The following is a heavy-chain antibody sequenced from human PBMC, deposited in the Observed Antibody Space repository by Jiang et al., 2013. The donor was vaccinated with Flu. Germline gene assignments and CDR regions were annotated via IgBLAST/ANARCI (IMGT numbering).Heavy chain of an antibody. V-gene: IGHV1-3*01. CDR3: VREEKSAFDI. Sequence: GAEVKKPGASVKFSCKTSGYTFTNYAMHWVRQAPGQRPECMGWINAGTGNTEYSQKFQGRVTITRDTSASTVYMELSSLRFEDTAIYYCVREEKSAFDIWGQGTMVTVSS. CDR2: INAGTGNT. CDR1: GYTFTNYA. J-gene: IGHJ3*02.